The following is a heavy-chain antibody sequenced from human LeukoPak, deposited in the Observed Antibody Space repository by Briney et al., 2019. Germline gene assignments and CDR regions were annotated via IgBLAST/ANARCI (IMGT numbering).Heavy chain of an antibody. J-gene: IGHJ4*02. V-gene: IGHV3-23*01. CDR1: GFTFSSYA. CDR3: AKATGQSSGWKFDY. Sequence: GGSLRLSCAASGFTFSSYAMSWVRQAPGKGLEWVSAISGSGGSTYYADSVKGRFTISRDNSKNTLDLQMNTLRAEDTAAYYCAKATGQSSGWKFDYWGQGTLVNVAS. CDR2: ISGSGGST. D-gene: IGHD6-19*01.